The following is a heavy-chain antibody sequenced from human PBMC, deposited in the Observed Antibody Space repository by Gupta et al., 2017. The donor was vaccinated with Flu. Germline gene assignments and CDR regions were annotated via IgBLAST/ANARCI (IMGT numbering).Heavy chain of an antibody. Sequence: QLQLQESGPGLVKPSETLSLTCIVSGGSIRSNSYYWGWIRQPPGKGLEWIGSIYYSGNTYYTPSLKSRVTISVDMSKNHFSLKLSSVTAADTAVYYCARHFVGYCTSATCYDENDYWGQGTLVTVSS. CDR1: GGSIRSNSYY. CDR2: IYYSGNT. D-gene: IGHD2/OR15-2a*01. J-gene: IGHJ4*02. CDR3: ARHFVGYCTSATCYDENDY. V-gene: IGHV4-39*01.